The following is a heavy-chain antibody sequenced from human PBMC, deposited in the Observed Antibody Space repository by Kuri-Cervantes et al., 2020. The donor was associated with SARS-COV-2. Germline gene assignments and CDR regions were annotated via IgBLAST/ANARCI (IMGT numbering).Heavy chain of an antibody. J-gene: IGHJ4*02. Sequence: GSLRLSCTVSNGSISNYYWSWIRQPPGKGLEWIGSIYYSGSTYYNPSLKSRVTISVDTSKNQFSLKLSSVTAADTAVYYCVRHGSGSYSHFLYWGQGTLVTVSS. CDR3: VRHGSGSYSHFLY. V-gene: IGHV4-59*05. CDR2: IYYSGST. D-gene: IGHD1-26*01. CDR1: NGSISNYY.